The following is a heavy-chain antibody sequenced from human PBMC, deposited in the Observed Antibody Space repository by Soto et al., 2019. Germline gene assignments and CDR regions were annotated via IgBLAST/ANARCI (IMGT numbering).Heavy chain of an antibody. Sequence: QVQLQESGPGLVKPSQTLSLTCTVSGGSISSGGYYWSWIRQHPGKGLEWIGYIYYSGSTYYNPSLKCRVTISVDTSKNQFSLKLSSVTAADTAEYYCARKGALIVYDLWGQGTMVTVSS. D-gene: IGHD2-8*01. V-gene: IGHV4-31*03. CDR3: ARKGALIVYDL. CDR1: GGSISSGGYY. CDR2: IYYSGST. J-gene: IGHJ3*01.